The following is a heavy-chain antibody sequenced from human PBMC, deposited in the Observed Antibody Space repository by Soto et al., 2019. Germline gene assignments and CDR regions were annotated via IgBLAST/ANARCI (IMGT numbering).Heavy chain of an antibody. V-gene: IGHV1-18*01. CDR3: ARWHQLDYNLFDP. CDR2: ISAYNGNT. J-gene: IGHJ5*02. Sequence: ASVKVSCKTSGYTFTTYDLSWVRQAPGQGLEWMGWISAYNGNTDYAQKFQGRVTMTTDTSTSTAYMELRSLRSDDTAVYYCARWHQLDYNLFDPWGQGTLVTVSS. D-gene: IGHD6-13*01. CDR1: GYTFTTYD.